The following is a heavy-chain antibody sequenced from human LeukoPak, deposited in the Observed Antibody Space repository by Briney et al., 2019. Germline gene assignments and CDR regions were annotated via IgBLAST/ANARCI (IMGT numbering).Heavy chain of an antibody. V-gene: IGHV1-2*06. CDR1: GGTFSSYA. CDR2: INPSSGDT. D-gene: IGHD3-22*01. Sequence: ASVKVSCKASGGTFSSYAISWVRQAPGQGLEWMGRINPSSGDTNYAQNFQGRVTMTRDMSMSTAYMELSRLRSVDTAVYYCAGEDNSSGYRPFDIWGQGTMVTVPS. J-gene: IGHJ3*02. CDR3: AGEDNSSGYRPFDI.